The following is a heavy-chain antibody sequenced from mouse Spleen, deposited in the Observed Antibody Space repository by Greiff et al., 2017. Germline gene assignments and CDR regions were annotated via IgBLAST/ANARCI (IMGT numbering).Heavy chain of an antibody. Sequence: EVKLQESGPGMVKPSQSLSLTCTVTGYSITSGYDWHWIRHFPGNKLEWMGYISYSGSTNYNPSLKSRISITHDTSKNHFFLKLNSVTTEDTATYYCARVTEGYFAMDYWGQGTSVTVSS. CDR3: ARVTEGYFAMDY. CDR1: GYSITSGYD. V-gene: IGHV3-1*01. J-gene: IGHJ4*01. CDR2: ISYSGST.